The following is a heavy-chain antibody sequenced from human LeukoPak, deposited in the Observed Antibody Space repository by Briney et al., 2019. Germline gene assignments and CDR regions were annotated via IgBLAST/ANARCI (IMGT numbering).Heavy chain of an antibody. CDR1: GFTFSSYA. D-gene: IGHD2-15*01. V-gene: IGHV3-23*01. J-gene: IGHJ4*02. CDR2: ISGSGGST. CDR3: AKELCSGGSCYRGIFDY. Sequence: PGGSLRLSCAASGFTFSSYAMSWVRQAPGKGLEWVSAISGSGGSTYYADSVKGRFTISRDNFKNTLYLQMNSLRAEDTAVYYCAKELCSGGSCYRGIFDYWGQGTLVTVSS.